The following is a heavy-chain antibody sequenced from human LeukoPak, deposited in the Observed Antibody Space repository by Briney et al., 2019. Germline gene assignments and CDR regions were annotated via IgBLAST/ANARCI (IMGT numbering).Heavy chain of an antibody. V-gene: IGHV3-74*01. CDR3: AGDDVGYPGY. CDR2: IKSDGSST. Sequence: GGSLRLSCAASGFTFSSYWMHWVRQAPGKGLVWVSRIKSDGSSTTYADSVKGRFTISRDNAKNTLYLQMNSLRAEDTAVYYCAGDDVGYPGYWGQGTLVTVSS. CDR1: GFTFSSYW. D-gene: IGHD5-12*01. J-gene: IGHJ4*02.